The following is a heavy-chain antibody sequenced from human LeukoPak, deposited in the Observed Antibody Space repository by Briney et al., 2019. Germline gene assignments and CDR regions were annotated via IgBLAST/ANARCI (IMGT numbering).Heavy chain of an antibody. CDR2: ISSSSSYI. CDR3: ARFSGGQYYFDY. CDR1: GFTFSSYS. Sequence: GGSLRLSCAASGFTFSSYSMNWVRQAPGKGLEWVSSISSSSSYIYYADSVKGRFTISRDNAKNSLYLQMNSLRAEDTAVYYCARFSGGQYYFDYWGQGTLVTVSS. J-gene: IGHJ4*02. D-gene: IGHD1-26*01. V-gene: IGHV3-21*01.